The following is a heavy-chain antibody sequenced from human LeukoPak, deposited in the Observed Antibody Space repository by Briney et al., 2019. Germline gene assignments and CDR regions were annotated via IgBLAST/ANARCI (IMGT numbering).Heavy chain of an antibody. CDR3: AKEVFGGSYGDYEVLPDY. J-gene: IGHJ4*02. V-gene: IGHV3-21*01. CDR2: ISSSSSYI. D-gene: IGHD4-17*01. Sequence: GGSLRLSCAASGFTFSSYSMNWVRQAPGKGLEWVSSISSSSSYIYYADSVKGRFTISRDNSKNTLYLQMNSLRAEDTAVYYCAKEVFGGSYGDYEVLPDYWGQGTLVTVSS. CDR1: GFTFSSYS.